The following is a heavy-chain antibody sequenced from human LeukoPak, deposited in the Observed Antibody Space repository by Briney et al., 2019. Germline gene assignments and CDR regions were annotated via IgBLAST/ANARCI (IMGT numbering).Heavy chain of an antibody. V-gene: IGHV3-23*01. CDR3: AQGGHDFNPFYC. Sequence: GGSLRLSCVDFGFTFNTYAMGWVRQSPGRGLEWVSSIKGGGGDPFYADSVKGRFTISRDNSKNTLFLQLNSLRAEDSAVYYCAQGGHDFNPFYCWGQGTLVTVSS. CDR1: GFTFNTYA. CDR2: IKGGGGDP. D-gene: IGHD2-21*02. J-gene: IGHJ4*02.